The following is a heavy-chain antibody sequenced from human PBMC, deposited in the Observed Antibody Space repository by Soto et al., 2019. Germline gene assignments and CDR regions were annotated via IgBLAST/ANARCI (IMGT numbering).Heavy chain of an antibody. CDR2: FRGSGDDGTT. J-gene: IGHJ4*02. V-gene: IGHV3-23*01. CDR3: AEKGNSGSGGPYFGF. Sequence: PGGSLRLSCAASGFTFSSYSMSWVRQAPGKGLEWVSGFRGSGDDGTTYCADSVKGRFTISRDNSKNMLFLQMNSLRAEDTAIYYWAEKGNSGSGGPYFGFWGQGNLVTV. CDR1: GFTFSSYS. D-gene: IGHD3-10*01.